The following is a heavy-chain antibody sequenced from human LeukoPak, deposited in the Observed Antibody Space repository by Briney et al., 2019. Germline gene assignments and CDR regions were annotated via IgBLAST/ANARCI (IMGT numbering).Heavy chain of an antibody. CDR2: ISGSGGST. CDR3: AKHQYYDTSGFPTSLDS. CDR1: GFTFSSHA. V-gene: IGHV3-23*01. J-gene: IGHJ4*02. D-gene: IGHD3-22*01. Sequence: GGSLRLSCAVSGFTFSSHAMSWVRQAPGRGLEWASVISGSGGSTTYADSVKGRFTISRDNSKNTLYLQMNSLRAEDTAVYYCAKHQYYDTSGFPTSLDSWGQGTLVTVSS.